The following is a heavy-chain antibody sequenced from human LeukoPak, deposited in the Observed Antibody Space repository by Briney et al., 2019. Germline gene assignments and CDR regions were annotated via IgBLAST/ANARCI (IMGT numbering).Heavy chain of an antibody. V-gene: IGHV3-15*01. CDR1: GFTFSNYW. D-gene: IGHD2-2*01. J-gene: IGHJ6*03. Sequence: GGSLRLSCAASGFTFSNYWMTWVRQAPGKGLEWVGRIKSKTDGGTTDYAAPVKGRFTISRDDSKNTLYLQMNSLKTEDTAVYYCTTAVIVVVPAAIVADYYYMDVWGKGTTVTISS. CDR3: TTAVIVVVPAAIVADYYYMDV. CDR2: IKSKTDGGTT.